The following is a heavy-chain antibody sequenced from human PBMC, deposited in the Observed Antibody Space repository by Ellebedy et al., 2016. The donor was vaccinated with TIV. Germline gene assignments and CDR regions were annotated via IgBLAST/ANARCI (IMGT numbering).Heavy chain of an antibody. CDR2: INHAGSET. CDR1: GFSLSSFW. Sequence: GESLKISCAASGFSLSSFWMSWVRQAPGKGLESVANINHAGSETYYVDSVKGRFTVSRDNARNSLFLQMNSLRVEDTAVYYCAGKAPQFQFDYWGQGTLVTVSS. CDR3: AGKAPQFQFDY. V-gene: IGHV3-7*01. D-gene: IGHD4-23*01. J-gene: IGHJ4*02.